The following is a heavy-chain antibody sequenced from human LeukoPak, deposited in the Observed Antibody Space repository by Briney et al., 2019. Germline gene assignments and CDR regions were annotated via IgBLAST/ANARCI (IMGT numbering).Heavy chain of an antibody. CDR2: SSGSNTI. V-gene: IGHV3-48*02. CDR3: VRTGGYSYGPFEY. CDR1: GVTLSGYS. D-gene: IGHD5-18*01. J-gene: IGHJ4*02. Sequence: GGSLRLSCAASGVTLSGYSVNWVRQAPGKGLEWISYSSGSNTIYYADSVKGRFTISRDNAKNSLFLQMNSLRDEDTAVYYCVRTGGYSYGPFEYWGQGTPVTVSS.